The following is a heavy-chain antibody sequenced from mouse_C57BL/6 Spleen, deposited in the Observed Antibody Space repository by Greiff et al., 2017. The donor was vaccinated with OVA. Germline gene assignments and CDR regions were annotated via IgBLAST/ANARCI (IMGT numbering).Heavy chain of an antibody. CDR3: ARRYYDYEGGAMDY. Sequence: EVKLMESGGGLVQPGGSLKLSCAASGFTFSDYGMAWVRQAPRKGPEWVAFISNLAYSIYYADTVTGRFTISRENAKNTLYLEMSSLRSEDAAMYYCARRYYDYEGGAMDYWGQGTSVTVSS. V-gene: IGHV5-15*01. CDR2: ISNLAYSI. CDR1: GFTFSDYG. J-gene: IGHJ4*01. D-gene: IGHD2-4*01.